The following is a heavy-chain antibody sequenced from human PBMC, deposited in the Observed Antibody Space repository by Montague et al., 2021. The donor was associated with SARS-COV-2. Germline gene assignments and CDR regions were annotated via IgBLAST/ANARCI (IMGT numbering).Heavy chain of an antibody. V-gene: IGHV4-39*01. CDR2: IYYSGST. CDR3: ARQENSSGWFKPDAFDI. J-gene: IGHJ3*02. D-gene: IGHD6-19*01. CDR1: GGSISSSSYY. Sequence: SETLSLTCTVSGGSISSSSYYWGWIRQPPGEGLEWIGSIYYSGSTYYNPSLKSRVTVSVDTSKNQFSLKLSSVTAADTAVYYCARQENSSGWFKPDAFDIWGQGKMVTVSS.